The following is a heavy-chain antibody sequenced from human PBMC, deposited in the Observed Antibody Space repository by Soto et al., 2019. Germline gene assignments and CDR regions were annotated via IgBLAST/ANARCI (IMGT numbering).Heavy chain of an antibody. Sequence: GASVKVSCKASGGTFSSYAISWVRQAPGQGLEWMGGIIPIFGTANYAQKFQGRVTITADESTSTAYMELSSLRSEDTAVYYCARDHWYYYDSSGYYAPYNWFDPWGQGTLVTVSS. CDR1: GGTFSSYA. D-gene: IGHD3-22*01. J-gene: IGHJ5*02. CDR3: ARDHWYYYDSSGYYAPYNWFDP. V-gene: IGHV1-69*13. CDR2: IIPIFGTA.